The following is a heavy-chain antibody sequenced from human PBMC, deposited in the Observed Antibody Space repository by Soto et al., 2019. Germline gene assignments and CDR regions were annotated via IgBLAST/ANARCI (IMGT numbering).Heavy chain of an antibody. J-gene: IGHJ4*02. V-gene: IGHV1-3*01. CDR1: GYTFTKFA. Sequence: QVQLVQSGAEVKEPGASVKVSCKASGYTFTKFAMHWVRQAPGQSCEWMGWINAGRGNSKYSQKFQGRVSISRDTSASTGYMELSSLTSEDTAVYYCARGVDYNFWSGYYNYFDNWGQGTPVTVSS. CDR2: INAGRGNS. CDR3: ARGVDYNFWSGYYNYFDN. D-gene: IGHD3-3*01.